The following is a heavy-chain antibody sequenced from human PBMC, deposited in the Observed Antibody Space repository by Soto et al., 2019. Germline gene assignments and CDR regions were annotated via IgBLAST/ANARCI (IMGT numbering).Heavy chain of an antibody. CDR3: AKDARSGSDN. CDR2: ISGYNANT. J-gene: IGHJ4*02. CDR1: GYTFTNYG. V-gene: IGHV1-18*04. Sequence: ASVKVSCKPSGYTFTNYGISWVRQAPGQGLEWMGWISGYNANTNYAQNFQDRVTLSTDTSTNTAYLHIRNLRADDTAVYYCAKDARSGSDNWGQGTLVTVSS. D-gene: IGHD6-25*01.